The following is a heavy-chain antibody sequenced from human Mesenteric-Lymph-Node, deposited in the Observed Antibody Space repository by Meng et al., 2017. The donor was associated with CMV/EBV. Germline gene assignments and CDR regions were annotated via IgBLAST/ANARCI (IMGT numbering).Heavy chain of an antibody. CDR2: INPQSGGT. CDR3: ARGGDTGASDY. D-gene: IGHD7-27*01. J-gene: IGHJ4*02. Sequence: ASVKVSCKASGYTFTSYGISWVRLAPGQGLEWMGWINPQSGGTNYAQKFQGRVTLTRDTSISTAYMELSRLRSDDTAVYYCARGGDTGASDYWGQGSQVTVSS. V-gene: IGHV1-2*02. CDR1: GYTFTSYG.